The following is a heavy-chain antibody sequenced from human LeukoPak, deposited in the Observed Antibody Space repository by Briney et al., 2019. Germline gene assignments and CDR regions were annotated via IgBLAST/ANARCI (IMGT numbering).Heavy chain of an antibody. D-gene: IGHD3-16*02. CDR3: ARSRYGLFDP. J-gene: IGHJ5*02. CDR2: IYYSGST. V-gene: IGHV4-59*01. Sequence: PSETLSLTCTVSGGSISSYYWSRIRQPPGKGLEWIGYIYYSGSTNYNPSLKSRVTISVDTSKNQFSLKLSSVTAADTAVYYCARSRYGLFDPWGQGTLVTVSS. CDR1: GGSISSYY.